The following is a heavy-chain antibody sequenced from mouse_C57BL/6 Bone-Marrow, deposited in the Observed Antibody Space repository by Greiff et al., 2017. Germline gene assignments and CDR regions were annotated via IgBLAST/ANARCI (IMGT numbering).Heavy chain of an antibody. CDR3: ARIYYYGSSYVLHYYFDY. CDR2: ISDGGGYT. Sequence: EVMLVESGGGLVKPGGSLKLSCAASGFTFSSYAMSWVRQTPEKRLEWVATISDGGGYTYYPDNVKGRFTISRDNDKNNLYLQMSHLKSEDTAMYYCARIYYYGSSYVLHYYFDYWGQGTTLTVSS. CDR1: GFTFSSYA. V-gene: IGHV5-4*03. D-gene: IGHD1-1*01. J-gene: IGHJ2*01.